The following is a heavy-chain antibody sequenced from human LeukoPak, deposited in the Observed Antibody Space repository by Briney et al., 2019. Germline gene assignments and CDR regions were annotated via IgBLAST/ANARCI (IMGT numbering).Heavy chain of an antibody. V-gene: IGHV1-69*13. D-gene: IGHD3-22*01. CDR2: IIPIFGTA. CDR1: GGTFSSYA. Sequence: SVKVSCKASGGTFSSYAISWVRQAPGQGLEWMGGIIPIFGTANYAQKFQGRVTITADESTSTAYMELSSLRSEDTAVYYCASRLLDSSGYYFNWFDPWGQGTLVTVSS. J-gene: IGHJ5*02. CDR3: ASRLLDSSGYYFNWFDP.